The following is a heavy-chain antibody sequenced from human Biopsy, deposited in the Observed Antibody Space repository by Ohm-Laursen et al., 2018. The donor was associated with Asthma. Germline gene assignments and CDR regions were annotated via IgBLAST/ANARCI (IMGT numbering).Heavy chain of an antibody. V-gene: IGHV3-21*01. J-gene: IGHJ4*01. CDR1: GFDFSDYT. Sequence: GSLRLSCTASGFDFSDYTMNWVRQAPGKGLEWVSSISSLSRYKYYSDSLRGRVTISRDNAKSSLHLQMSSLRAEDTAVYFCARDFTIGSGSPFHFGGPGTLVTVSS. CDR2: ISSLSRYK. D-gene: IGHD3-10*01. CDR3: ARDFTIGSGSPFHF.